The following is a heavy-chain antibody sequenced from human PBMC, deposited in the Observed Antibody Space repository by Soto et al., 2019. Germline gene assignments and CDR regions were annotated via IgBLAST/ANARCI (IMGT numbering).Heavy chain of an antibody. Sequence: QITLKESGPTLMNPGQPLTLTCTFSGFSLTTDGVGVGWIRQSPGKALEWLARTYWDGDKRYTPSLKSRLTITTDTSKTHVVLMMSNMDTVDTRTYYCLRSVRGQGCSGGSCYYTDVWGKGTTVTVSS. J-gene: IGHJ6*03. CDR1: GFSLTTDGVG. CDR3: LRSVRGQGCSGGSCYYTDV. CDR2: TYWDGDK. V-gene: IGHV2-5*02. D-gene: IGHD2-15*01.